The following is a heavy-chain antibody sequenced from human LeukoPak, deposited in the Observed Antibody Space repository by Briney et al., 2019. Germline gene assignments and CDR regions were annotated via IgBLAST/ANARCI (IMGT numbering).Heavy chain of an antibody. CDR2: ISGSGGST. V-gene: IGHV3-23*01. D-gene: IGHD2-15*01. CDR1: GFTFSSYA. Sequence: PGGSLRLSCAASGFTFSSYAMSWVRQAPGKGLECVSGISGSGGSTYYADSVKGRLTISRDNSKNTLYLQMNSLRVEDTAVYYCAKDLSGSGHYYDMDVWGQGTTVTVSS. CDR3: AKDLSGSGHYYDMDV. J-gene: IGHJ6*02.